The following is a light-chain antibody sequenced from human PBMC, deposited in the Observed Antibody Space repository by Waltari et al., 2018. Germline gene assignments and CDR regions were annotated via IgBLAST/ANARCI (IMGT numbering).Light chain of an antibody. CDR3: SSYTSSSTLV. CDR1: NSDIGTYNY. V-gene: IGLV2-14*03. J-gene: IGLJ1*01. Sequence: QSALTQPASVSGSPGQSITIPCTGTNSDIGTYNYVSWYQQHPGKAPKLIIYDVSNRPSGVSNRFSGSKSGNTASLTISGLQAEDEADYYCSSYTSSSTLVFGTGTKVTVL. CDR2: DVS.